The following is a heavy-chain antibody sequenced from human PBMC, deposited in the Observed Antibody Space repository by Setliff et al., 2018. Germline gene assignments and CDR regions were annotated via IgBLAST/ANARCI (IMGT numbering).Heavy chain of an antibody. CDR1: GFTFINYW. CDR3: VRDSPYCVNGVCRGY. V-gene: IGHV3-7*03. J-gene: IGHJ4*02. D-gene: IGHD2-21*01. Sequence: GASVKVSCAASGFTFINYWMSWVRQAPGTGPEWLANIKQDGSEKYYVDSVKGRFTISRDNAKNSLYLQMNNLRAEDTAVYYCVRDSPYCVNGVCRGYWGQGTQVTVSS. CDR2: IKQDGSEK.